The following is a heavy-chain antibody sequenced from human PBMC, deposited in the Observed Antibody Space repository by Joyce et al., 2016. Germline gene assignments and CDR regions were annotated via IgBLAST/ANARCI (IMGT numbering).Heavy chain of an antibody. Sequence: QVQLQQWGGGLLKPSETLSLTCAVYGGSFSGYYWSWIRQPPGKGLEWIGEVNHSGSTSYDESRKSRVTISVDTSKNQLSLNLTSVTAADTAVYFCARGLVVTGTRVRGYNYGYSSWGQGTLVTVSS. CDR3: ARGLVVTGTRVRGYNYGYSS. J-gene: IGHJ5*02. CDR2: VNHSGST. D-gene: IGHD5-18*01. CDR1: GGSFSGYY. V-gene: IGHV4-34*02.